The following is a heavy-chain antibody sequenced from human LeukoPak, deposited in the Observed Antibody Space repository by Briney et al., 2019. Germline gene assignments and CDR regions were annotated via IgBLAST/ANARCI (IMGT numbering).Heavy chain of an antibody. CDR2: ISSSSSTT. J-gene: IGHJ4*02. D-gene: IGHD1-26*01. V-gene: IGHV3-48*04. CDR1: GFTFNYYG. Sequence: GVSLRLPCAPSGFTFNYYGMRWARQAPGRGRVGVSYISSSSSTTYYADSVKGRFTISRDNAKNSLYLQMNRLSAEDTAMYYCARGGSGSYFLDYWGQGTLVTVSS. CDR3: ARGGSGSYFLDY.